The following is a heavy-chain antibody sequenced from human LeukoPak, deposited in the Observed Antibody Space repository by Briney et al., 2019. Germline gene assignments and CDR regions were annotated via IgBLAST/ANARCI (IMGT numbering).Heavy chain of an antibody. V-gene: IGHV4-30-2*03. CDR3: ARRIATDGSKFFDY. D-gene: IGHD6-13*01. J-gene: IGHJ4*02. CDR2: IYHSEST. Sequence: SQTLSLTCTVSGGSISSGGYYWSWIRQPPGKGLEWIGYIYHSESTYYNPSLKSRVTMSVDTSKNQFSLNLSSVTAADTAVYYCARRIATDGSKFFDYWGQGTLVTVSS. CDR1: GGSISSGGYY.